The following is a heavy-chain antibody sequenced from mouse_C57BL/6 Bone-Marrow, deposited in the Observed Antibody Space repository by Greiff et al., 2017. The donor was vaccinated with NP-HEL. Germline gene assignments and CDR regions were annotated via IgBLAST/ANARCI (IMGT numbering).Heavy chain of an antibody. CDR2: ISSGGSYT. D-gene: IGHD2-2*01. V-gene: IGHV5-6*01. CDR3: ARRGYEDY. Sequence: EVQLMESGADLVKPGGSLKLSCAASGFTFSSYGMSWVRQTPDKRLEWVATISSGGSYTYYPDSVKGRFTISGDNAKNTLYLQISSLKSENAAVYCCARRGYEDYWGQGTTLTVSS. J-gene: IGHJ2*01. CDR1: GFTFSSYG.